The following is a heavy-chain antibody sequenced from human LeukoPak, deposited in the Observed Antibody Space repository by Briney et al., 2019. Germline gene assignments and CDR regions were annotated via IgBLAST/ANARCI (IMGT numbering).Heavy chain of an antibody. CDR1: GGTFSSYA. V-gene: IGHV1-69*05. D-gene: IGHD3-9*01. J-gene: IGHJ6*04. Sequence: ASVKVSCKASGGTFSSYATSWVRQAPGQGLEWMGGIIPIFGTANYAQKFQGRVTITTDESTSTAYMELSSLRSEDTAVYYCARETAYDIFDYWGTGTTVTVSS. CDR2: IIPIFGTA. CDR3: ARETAYDIFDY.